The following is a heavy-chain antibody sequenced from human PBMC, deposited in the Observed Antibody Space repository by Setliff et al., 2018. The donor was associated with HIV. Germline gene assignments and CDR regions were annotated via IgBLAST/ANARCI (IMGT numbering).Heavy chain of an antibody. Sequence: PSETLSLTCAVSGGSIRSSDWWSWVRQPPGKGLEWIGEISHGGTTNYSPSLKSRVTISIDKSRNQFSLKLTPVTAADTAVYYCARAPDWVAFDVWGQGTLVTVSS. CDR3: ARAPDWVAFDV. V-gene: IGHV4-4*02. J-gene: IGHJ4*02. CDR1: GGSIRSSDW. CDR2: ISHGGTT. D-gene: IGHD3-9*01.